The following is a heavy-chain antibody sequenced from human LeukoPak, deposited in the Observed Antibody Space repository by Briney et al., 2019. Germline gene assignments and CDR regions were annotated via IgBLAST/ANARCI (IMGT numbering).Heavy chain of an antibody. CDR3: ARDQVPAAIPYYYGMDV. CDR1: GFTFSDYY. V-gene: IGHV3-11*01. J-gene: IGHJ6*02. D-gene: IGHD2-2*01. Sequence: GGSLRLSYAASGFTFSDYYMSWIRQAPGKGLEWVSYISSSGSTIYYADSVKGRFTISRDNAKNSLYLQMNSLRAEDTAVYYCARDQVPAAIPYYYGMDVWGQGTTVTVSS. CDR2: ISSSGSTI.